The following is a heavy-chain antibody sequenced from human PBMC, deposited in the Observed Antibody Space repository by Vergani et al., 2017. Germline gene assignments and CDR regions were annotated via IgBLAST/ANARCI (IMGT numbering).Heavy chain of an antibody. Sequence: EVQLVESGGGLVKPGGSLRLSCAASGFTFSSYSMNWVRQAPGKGLEWVSSISSSSSYIYYADSVKGRFTISRDNAKNSLYLQMNSLRAEDTAVYYCARGGQVEMATIGDYWGQGTLVTVSS. CDR2: ISSSSSYI. V-gene: IGHV3-21*01. CDR3: ARGGQVEMATIGDY. CDR1: GFTFSSYS. D-gene: IGHD5-24*01. J-gene: IGHJ4*02.